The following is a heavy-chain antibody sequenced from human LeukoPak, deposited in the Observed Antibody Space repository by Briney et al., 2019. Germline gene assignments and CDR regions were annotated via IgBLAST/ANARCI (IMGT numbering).Heavy chain of an antibody. D-gene: IGHD4-17*01. CDR2: IQSSGNA. V-gene: IGHV4-4*07. Sequence: SETLSLTCTVSGGSLSSYYWIWIRQPAGKGLEWIGRIQSSGNADYNPSLKSRVTVSVDTSKNQFSLRLRSVTAADTAVYYCARDPGDYNHDWYFDLWGRGTLVTVSS. CDR3: ARDPGDYNHDWYFDL. J-gene: IGHJ2*01. CDR1: GGSLSSYY.